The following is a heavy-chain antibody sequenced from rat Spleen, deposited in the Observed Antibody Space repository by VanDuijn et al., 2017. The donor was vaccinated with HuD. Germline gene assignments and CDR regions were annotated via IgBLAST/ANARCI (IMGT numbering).Heavy chain of an antibody. V-gene: IGHV5-25*01. Sequence: EVQLVESGGGLVQPGRSMKLSCAASGFTFSNYDMAWVRQAPTKGLEWVASISYDGSSTYYRDSVKGRFTISRDDEESTLYLQMDSLRSEDTATYFCARLGGLRNWFAYWGQGTLVTVSS. CDR1: GFTFSNYD. D-gene: IGHD4-3*01. CDR2: ISYDGSST. CDR3: ARLGGLRNWFAY. J-gene: IGHJ3*01.